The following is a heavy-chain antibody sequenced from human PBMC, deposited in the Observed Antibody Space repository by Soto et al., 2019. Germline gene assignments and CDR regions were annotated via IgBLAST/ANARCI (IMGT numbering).Heavy chain of an antibody. CDR1: GFTFSDYA. V-gene: IGHV3-30*03. J-gene: IGHJ4*02. CDR2: VSHDGRNT. CDR3: ATGGRQWLVTSDFNY. Sequence: VQLVESGGGVVQPGRSLRLSCAASGFTFSDYAMHWVRQAPGKGLEWVAVVSHDGRNTHYSDSVKGRFTISRDSSKNTVSLEMTSLRAEDTAVYYCATGGRQWLVTSDFNYWGQGALVTVSS. D-gene: IGHD6-19*01.